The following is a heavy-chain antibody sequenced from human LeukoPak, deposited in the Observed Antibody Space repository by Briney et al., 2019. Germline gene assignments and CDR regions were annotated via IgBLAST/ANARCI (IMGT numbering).Heavy chain of an antibody. D-gene: IGHD6-13*01. CDR2: IYYSGST. V-gene: IGHV4-39*07. CDR1: GGSMIRSSYY. CDR3: ARVLRYSSSWYGGIDY. J-gene: IGHJ4*02. Sequence: SETLSLICTVSGGSMIRSSYYWGWIRQPPGKGLEWIGSIYYSGSTYYNPSLKSRVTISVDTSKNQFSLKLSSATAADTAVYYCARVLRYSSSWYGGIDYWGQGTLVTVSS.